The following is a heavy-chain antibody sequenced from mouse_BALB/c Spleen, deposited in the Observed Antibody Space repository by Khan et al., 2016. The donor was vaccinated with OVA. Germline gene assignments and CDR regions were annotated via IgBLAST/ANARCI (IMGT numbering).Heavy chain of an antibody. J-gene: IGHJ4*01. CDR2: IWSDGST. CDR1: GFSLTNYG. Sequence: QVQLQQSGPGLVAPSQSLSITCTISGFSLTNYGVHWVRQPPGKGLEWLGVIWSDGSTTYNSALKSRLSISKDNSKSQVFLKMNSLQTDDTAMYYCDRQPYYHYYIMDYWGQGTSGTVSS. CDR3: DRQPYYHYYIMDY. V-gene: IGHV2-6-1*01. D-gene: IGHD2-10*01.